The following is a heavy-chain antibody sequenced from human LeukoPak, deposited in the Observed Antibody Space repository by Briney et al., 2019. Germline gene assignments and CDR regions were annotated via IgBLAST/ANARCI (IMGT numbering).Heavy chain of an antibody. CDR2: IYTSGST. Sequence: SETLSLTCTVSGGSISSSSYYWGWIRQPPGKGLEWIGRIYTSGSTNYNPSLKSRVTISVDTSKNQFSLKLSSVTAADTAVYYCAREAPYSSSWGDYWGQGTLVTVSS. J-gene: IGHJ4*02. CDR3: AREAPYSSSWGDY. V-gene: IGHV4-39*07. D-gene: IGHD6-13*01. CDR1: GGSISSSSYY.